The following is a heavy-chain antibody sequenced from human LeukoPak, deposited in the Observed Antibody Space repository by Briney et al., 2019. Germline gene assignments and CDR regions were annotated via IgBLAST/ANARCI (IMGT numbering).Heavy chain of an antibody. J-gene: IGHJ4*02. D-gene: IGHD1-26*01. CDR3: VKSDNVVGATYFDY. V-gene: IGHV3-64D*09. CDR1: GFTFRIYA. Sequence: GGSLRLSCSASGFTFRIYAVHWVRQAPRKGLEYISSISSNGGSTYYADSVKGRFTISRDNSKNTLYLHMSSLRAEDTAVYYCVKSDNVVGATYFDYWGQGSLVTVSS. CDR2: ISSNGGST.